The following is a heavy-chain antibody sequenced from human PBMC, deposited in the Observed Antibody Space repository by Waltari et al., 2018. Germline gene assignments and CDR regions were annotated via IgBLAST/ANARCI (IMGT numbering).Heavy chain of an antibody. CDR3: AKFVSLFVPAPYLHNWFDP. CDR1: GFTFSSYA. D-gene: IGHD3-10*02. J-gene: IGHJ5*02. CDR2: ISGSGGST. Sequence: EVQLVESGGGLIQPGGSLRLSCAASGFTFSSYAMSWVRQAPGKGLEWVSAISGSGGSTYYADSVTVRCTISRDNSKNWLYLQMNSLRAEDTAVYYFAKFVSLFVPAPYLHNWFDPWGQGTLVTVSS. V-gene: IGHV3-23*04.